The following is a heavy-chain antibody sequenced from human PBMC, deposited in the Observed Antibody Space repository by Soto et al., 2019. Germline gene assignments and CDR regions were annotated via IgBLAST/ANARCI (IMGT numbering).Heavy chain of an antibody. CDR1: ASTFTNNY. Sequence: QVQLVQSGSEVKKPGASVKISCKSSASTFTNNYIKWVRQAPGQGLEWLGVFNPSGGTTRYAQKFQDRVTMTGDTSTRTVSMELSNLRSEDTAVYYCARVYGLVQYHVFWSGYYDYWGQGTLVTVSS. V-gene: IGHV1-46*01. D-gene: IGHD3-3*01. CDR2: FNPSGGTT. CDR3: ARVYGLVQYHVFWSGYYDY. J-gene: IGHJ4*02.